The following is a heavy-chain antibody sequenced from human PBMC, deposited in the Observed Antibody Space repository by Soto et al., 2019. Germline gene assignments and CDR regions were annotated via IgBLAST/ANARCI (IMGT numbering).Heavy chain of an antibody. D-gene: IGHD3-22*01. V-gene: IGHV1-24*01. CDR2: FDPEDGET. CDR3: ATVTPYDSSGYYPYYFDY. J-gene: IGHJ4*02. CDR1: GYTLTELS. Sequence: GASVKVSCKVSGYTLTELSMHWVRQAPGKGLEWMGGFDPEDGETIYAQKFQGRVTMTEDTSTDTAYMELSSLRSEDTAVYYCATVTPYDSSGYYPYYFDYWGQGTLVTVFS.